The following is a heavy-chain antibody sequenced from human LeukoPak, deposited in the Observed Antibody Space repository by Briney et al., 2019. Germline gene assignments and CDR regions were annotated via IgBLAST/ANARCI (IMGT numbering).Heavy chain of an antibody. V-gene: IGHV3-74*01. J-gene: IGHJ4*02. CDR3: ASSIVVPGHY. Sequence: PGGPLRLSCTASGFTFSSYWMHWVRQAPGKGLVWVSHIGGDGTTTGYADSVKGRFTISRDNAKNTLYLRMNSLRVEDTAVYYCASSIVVPGHYWGQGTLVTVSS. CDR1: GFTFSSYW. D-gene: IGHD6-19*01. CDR2: IGGDGTTT.